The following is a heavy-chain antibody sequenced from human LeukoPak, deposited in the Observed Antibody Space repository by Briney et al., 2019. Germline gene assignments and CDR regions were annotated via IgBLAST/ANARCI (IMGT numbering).Heavy chain of an antibody. CDR1: GGSISSYY. Sequence: SETLSLTCTVSGGSISSYYWSWIRQPPGKGLECIGYIYTSGSTNYNPSLKSRVTISVDTSKNQFSLKLSSVTAADTAVYYCARLGAAGTGYYYYYYMDVWGKGTTVTVSS. J-gene: IGHJ6*03. D-gene: IGHD6-13*01. CDR2: IYTSGST. CDR3: ARLGAAGTGYYYYYYMDV. V-gene: IGHV4-4*09.